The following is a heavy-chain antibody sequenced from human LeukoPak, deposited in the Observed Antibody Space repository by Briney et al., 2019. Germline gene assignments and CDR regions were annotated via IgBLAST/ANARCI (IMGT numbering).Heavy chain of an antibody. CDR1: GFTVSSNY. V-gene: IGHV3-66*02. Sequence: GGSLRLSCAASGFTVSSNYMSWVRQAPGKGLEWVSIIYSGGSTYYADSVEGRFTISRDNSKNTLYLQMNSLRAEDTAVYFCARGLYNSNLRDAFDIWGQGTMVTVSS. D-gene: IGHD1-14*01. CDR2: IYSGGST. CDR3: ARGLYNSNLRDAFDI. J-gene: IGHJ3*02.